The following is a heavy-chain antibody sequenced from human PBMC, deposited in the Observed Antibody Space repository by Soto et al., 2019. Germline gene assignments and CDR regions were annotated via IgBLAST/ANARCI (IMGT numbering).Heavy chain of an antibody. D-gene: IGHD6-19*01. Sequence: PGGSLRLSCAASGFTFSSYAMSWVRQAPGKGLEWVSAISGSCGSTYYADSVKGRFTISRDNSKNTLYLQMNSLRAEDTAVYYCAKDIAVNLNPYHLPAAVQHPSVAGTDYWGQGTLVTVSS. J-gene: IGHJ4*02. CDR1: GFTFSSYA. CDR3: AKDIAVNLNPYHLPAAVQHPSVAGTDY. V-gene: IGHV3-23*01. CDR2: ISGSCGST.